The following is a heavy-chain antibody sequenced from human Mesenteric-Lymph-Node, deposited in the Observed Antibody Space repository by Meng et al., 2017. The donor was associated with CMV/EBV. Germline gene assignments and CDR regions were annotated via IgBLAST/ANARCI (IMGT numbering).Heavy chain of an antibody. CDR2: INSDGSST. Sequence: GESLKISCAASGFTFSSYWMHWVRQAPGKGLVWVSRINSDGSSTSYADSVKGRFTISRDNAKNTLYLQMNSLKTEDTAVYYCTTALRLTLFGVVTQGDYWGQGTLVTVSS. CDR1: GFTFSSYW. D-gene: IGHD3-3*01. V-gene: IGHV3-74*01. CDR3: TTALRLTLFGVVTQGDY. J-gene: IGHJ4*02.